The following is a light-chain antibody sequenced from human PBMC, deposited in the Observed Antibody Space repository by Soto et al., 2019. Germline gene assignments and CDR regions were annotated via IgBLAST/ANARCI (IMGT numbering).Light chain of an antibody. V-gene: IGLV2-8*01. CDR3: TSYVGSNNYV. CDR1: SSDIGDYNY. J-gene: IGLJ1*01. CDR2: EVN. Sequence: QSALTQPPSASGSTGQSVTISCTGTSSDIGDYNYVSWYQQHPGKAPKLMIYEVNKRPSGVPDRFSGFKSGYTASLTVSGLQADDEADYYCTSYVGSNNYVFGTGTKLTVL.